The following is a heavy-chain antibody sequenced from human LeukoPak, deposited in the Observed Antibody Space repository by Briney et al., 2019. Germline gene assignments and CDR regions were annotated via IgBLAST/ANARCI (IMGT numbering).Heavy chain of an antibody. V-gene: IGHV1-69*05. J-gene: IGHJ3*02. CDR2: IIPIFGTA. D-gene: IGHD3-10*01. CDR1: GGTFSSYA. CDR3: ARGGRRDDAFDI. Sequence: ASVKVSCKASGGTFSSYAISWVLQAPGQGLEWMGGIIPIFGTANYAQKFQGRVTITTDESTSTAYMELSSLRSEDTAVYYCARGGRRDDAFDIWGQGTMVTVSS.